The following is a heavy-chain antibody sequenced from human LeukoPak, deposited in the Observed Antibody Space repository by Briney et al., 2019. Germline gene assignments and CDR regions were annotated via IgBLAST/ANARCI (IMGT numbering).Heavy chain of an antibody. D-gene: IGHD3-3*01. CDR1: GFTFSSYG. J-gene: IGHJ6*03. Sequence: GGSLRLSCAASGFTFSSYGMHWVRQAPGKGLEYVSAISSNGGSTYYANSVKGRFTISRDNSKNTLYLQMGSLRAEDMAVYYCARDIEYYDFWSGSYYYYYYYYMDVWGKGTTVTVSS. CDR3: ARDIEYYDFWSGSYYYYYYYYMDV. V-gene: IGHV3-64*01. CDR2: ISSNGGST.